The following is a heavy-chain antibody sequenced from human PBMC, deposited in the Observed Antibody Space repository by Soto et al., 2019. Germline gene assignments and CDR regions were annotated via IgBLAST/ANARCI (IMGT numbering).Heavy chain of an antibody. CDR1: GGSFSSFY. CDR3: ARGGVGYWFEP. CDR2: VYYSGTT. V-gene: IGHV4-59*01. J-gene: IGHJ5*02. D-gene: IGHD3-10*01. Sequence: PSETLSLTCTVSGGSFSSFYCDWIRQPPGQGLEWIGYVYYSGTTYYNPSLKSRVIISVDTSKNECSLSLASVTAADTAVYYCARGGVGYWFEPWGQGTLVTVSS.